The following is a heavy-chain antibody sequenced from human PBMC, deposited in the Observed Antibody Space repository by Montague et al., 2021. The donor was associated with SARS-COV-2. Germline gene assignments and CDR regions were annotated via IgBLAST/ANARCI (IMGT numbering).Heavy chain of an antibody. J-gene: IGHJ3*02. D-gene: IGHD1-14*01. V-gene: IGHV4-59*02. Sequence: SETLSLTCTVSGASVGSSDWGWIRQSPGKGLVWIGYFYSVGSTDSNPSRKSRATISRDTSKNQFSLTVRSVTAADTAVYYCARETMTADAFDIWGQGTMVTVSS. CDR1: GASVGSSD. CDR2: FYSVGST. CDR3: ARETMTADAFDI.